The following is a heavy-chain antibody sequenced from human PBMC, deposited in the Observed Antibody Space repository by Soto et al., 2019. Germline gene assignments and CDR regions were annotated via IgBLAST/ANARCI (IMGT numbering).Heavy chain of an antibody. V-gene: IGHV3-11*01. Sequence: QVQLVESGGGLVKPGGSLRLSCAASGFTFSDYYMSWIRQAPGKGLEWVSYISSSGSTIYYADSVKGRFTISRDNAKNXRWXKMNSLRAEDTAVDYCARATCWYVCGGGCYCGMDVWGQGTTVTVSS. J-gene: IGHJ6*02. D-gene: IGHD2-21*01. CDR3: ARATCWYVCGGGCYCGMDV. CDR2: ISSSGSTI. CDR1: GFTFSDYY.